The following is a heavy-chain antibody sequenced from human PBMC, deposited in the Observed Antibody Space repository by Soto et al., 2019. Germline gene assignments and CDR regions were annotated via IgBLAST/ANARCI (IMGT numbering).Heavy chain of an antibody. CDR3: ARGEQQLVVFGPSPQSEYFQH. CDR1: GGTFSSYA. J-gene: IGHJ1*01. V-gene: IGHV1-69*12. D-gene: IGHD6-13*01. CDR2: IIPIFGTA. Sequence: QVQLVQSGAEVKKPGSSVKVSCKASGGTFSSYAISWVRQAPGQGLEWMGGIIPIFGTANYAQKFQGRVTITADESTSTAYMELSSLRSEDTAVYYCARGEQQLVVFGPSPQSEYFQHWGQGTLVTVSS.